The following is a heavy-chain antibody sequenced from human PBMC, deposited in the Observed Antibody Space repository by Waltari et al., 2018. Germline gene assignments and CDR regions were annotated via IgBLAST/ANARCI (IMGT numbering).Heavy chain of an antibody. CDR1: GYTFTSYD. CDR3: ARVGYYYDSSGYFYGY. CDR2: MNPNSGNT. D-gene: IGHD3-22*01. J-gene: IGHJ4*02. V-gene: IGHV1-8*01. Sequence: QVQLVQSGAEVKKPGASVKVSCKASGYTFTSYDINWVRQAPGQGLEWMGWMNPNSGNTGYAQKFQGRVTMTRNTSISTAYMELSSLRSEDTAVYDCARVGYYYDSSGYFYGYWGQGTLVTVSS.